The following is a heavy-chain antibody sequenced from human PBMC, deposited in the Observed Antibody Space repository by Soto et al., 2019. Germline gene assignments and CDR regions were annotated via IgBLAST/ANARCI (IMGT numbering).Heavy chain of an antibody. Sequence: PGGSLRLSCAASGFTFNTYGMHWVRQAPGKGLEWVAVIAYDGSNKYYAGSVKGRFTISRDNSKNTLYLQMNSLRPEDTAVYYCAKVWFYYGSRKTYYYHGMDVWGRGTTVTVS. CDR2: IAYDGSNK. V-gene: IGHV3-30*18. CDR3: AKVWFYYGSRKTYYYHGMDV. D-gene: IGHD3-10*01. J-gene: IGHJ6*02. CDR1: GFTFNTYG.